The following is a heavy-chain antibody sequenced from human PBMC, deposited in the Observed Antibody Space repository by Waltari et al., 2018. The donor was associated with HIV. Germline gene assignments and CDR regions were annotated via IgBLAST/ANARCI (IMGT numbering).Heavy chain of an antibody. J-gene: IGHJ4*02. Sequence: EVQLVESGGGLVQSGRSLRLSCTASGFTFGDYAMSWFRQAPGKGLEWEGFIRSKTYGRTTEHAASVKDRVIISRDDSKSIAYLQMNSLKTEDTAVYYCSRSRGYSYGYADYWGQGTLVTVSS. D-gene: IGHD5-18*01. CDR3: SRSRGYSYGYADY. V-gene: IGHV3-49*03. CDR1: GFTFGDYA. CDR2: IRSKTYGRTT.